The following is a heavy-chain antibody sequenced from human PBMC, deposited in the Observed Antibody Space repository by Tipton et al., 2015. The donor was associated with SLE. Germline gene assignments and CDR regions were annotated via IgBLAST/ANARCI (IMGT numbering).Heavy chain of an antibody. J-gene: IGHJ6*03. CDR1: GFTFSSYS. V-gene: IGHV3-21*01. D-gene: IGHD3-3*01. CDR2: ISSSSSYI. Sequence: SLRLSCAASGFTFSSYSMNWVRQAPGKGLEWVSSISSSSSYIYYADSVKGRFTISRDNAKNSLYLQMNSLRAEDTAVYYCARGPIFGAYYYYMDVWGKGTTVTVSS. CDR3: ARGPIFGAYYYYMDV.